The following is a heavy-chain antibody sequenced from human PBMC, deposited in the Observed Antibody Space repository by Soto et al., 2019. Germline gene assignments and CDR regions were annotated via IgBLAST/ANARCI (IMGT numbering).Heavy chain of an antibody. CDR3: ARERVGTTFFDN. J-gene: IGHJ4*02. CDR2: IYPSVSS. Sequence: PSETLSLTRNVSGLAISRGYYWSWVRQPPGKGLEWIGSIYPSVSSYHNPSLESRLTLSIDTSKNQFTLKLASVTAADTALYYCARERVGTTFFDNWGQGTQVTVSS. V-gene: IGHV4-38-2*02. D-gene: IGHD1-1*01. CDR1: GLAISRGYY.